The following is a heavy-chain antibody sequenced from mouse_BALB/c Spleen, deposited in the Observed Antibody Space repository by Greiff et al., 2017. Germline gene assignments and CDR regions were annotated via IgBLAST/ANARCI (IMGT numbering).Heavy chain of an antibody. CDR3: ARYYDPYYYAMDY. V-gene: IGHV1-80*01. J-gene: IGHJ4*01. CDR2: IYPGDGDT. D-gene: IGHD2-4*01. CDR1: GYAFSSYW. Sequence: VQLQQSGAELVRPGSSVKISCKASGYAFSSYWMNWVKQRPGQGLEWIGQIYPGDGDTNYNGKFKGKATLTADKSSSTAYMQLSSLTSEDSAVYFCARYYDPYYYAMDYWGRGTTVTVSS.